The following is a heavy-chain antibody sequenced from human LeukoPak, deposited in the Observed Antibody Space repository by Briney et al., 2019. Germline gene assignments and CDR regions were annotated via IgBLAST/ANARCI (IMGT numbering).Heavy chain of an antibody. CDR3: ARMEAYYYDSSGYYLYY. CDR1: GYTFTSYV. V-gene: IGHV7-4-1*02. J-gene: IGHJ4*02. D-gene: IGHD3-22*01. CDR2: INTNTGDP. Sequence: ASVKVSCKASGYTFTSYVMNWVRQAPGQGLEWMGWINTNTGDPTYAQGFTGRFVFSLDTSVSTAYLQISSLKAEDTAVYYCARMEAYYYDSSGYYLYYWGQGSLVTVSS.